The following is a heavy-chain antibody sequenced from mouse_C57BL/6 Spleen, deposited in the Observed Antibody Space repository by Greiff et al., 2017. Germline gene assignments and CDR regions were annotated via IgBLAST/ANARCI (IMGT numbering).Heavy chain of an antibody. J-gene: IGHJ2*01. CDR2: ISYDGSN. Sequence: EVKLMESGPGLVKPSQSLSHTCSVTGYSITSGYYWNWIRQFPGNKLEWMGYISYDGSNNYNPSLKNRISITRDTSKNQFFLKLNSVTTEDTATYYCARADYGFDYWGQGTTRTVSS. CDR1: GYSITSGYY. CDR3: ARADYGFDY. V-gene: IGHV3-6*01. D-gene: IGHD1-1*02.